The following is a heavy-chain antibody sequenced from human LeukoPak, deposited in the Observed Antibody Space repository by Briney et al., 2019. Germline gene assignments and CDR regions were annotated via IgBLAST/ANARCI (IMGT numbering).Heavy chain of an antibody. CDR3: AREAGENYDSSGYYFRYFQH. J-gene: IGHJ1*01. CDR2: INPNSGGT. CDR1: GYTFTGYY. V-gene: IGHV1-2*02. Sequence: GASVKVSCKASGYTFTGYYMHWVRQAPGQGLEWMGWINPNSGGTNYAQKFQGRVTMTRDTSISTAYMELSRLRSDDTAVYYCAREAGENYDSSGYYFRYFQHWGQGTLVTVSS. D-gene: IGHD3-22*01.